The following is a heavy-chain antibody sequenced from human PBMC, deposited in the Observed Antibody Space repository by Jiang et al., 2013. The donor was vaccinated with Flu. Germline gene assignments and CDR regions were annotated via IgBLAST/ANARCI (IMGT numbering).Heavy chain of an antibody. D-gene: IGHD2-15*01. Sequence: VKGRFTISRDNAKNSLYLQMNSLRAEDTALYYCAKDLGTVAYYGMDVWGQGTTVTVSS. V-gene: IGHV3-9*01. J-gene: IGHJ6*02. CDR3: AKDLGTVAYYGMDV.